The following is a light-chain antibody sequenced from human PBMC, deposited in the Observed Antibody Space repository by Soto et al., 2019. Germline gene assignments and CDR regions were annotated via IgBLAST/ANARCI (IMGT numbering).Light chain of an antibody. CDR3: SSYGTSSSFDYV. J-gene: IGLJ1*01. Sequence: QSTLTEPASMSGSPGQSITISCTGTSSDVGSYNLVSWYQQFPDKAPKLIIYDGSERPSGVSDRFSGSKSGNTASLTISGLRAEDEAEYKCSSYGTSSSFDYVLGNGTKVT. V-gene: IGLV2-23*03. CDR1: SSDVGSYNL. CDR2: DGS.